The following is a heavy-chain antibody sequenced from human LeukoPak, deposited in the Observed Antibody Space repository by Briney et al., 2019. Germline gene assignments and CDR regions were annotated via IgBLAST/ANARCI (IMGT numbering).Heavy chain of an antibody. CDR2: MNPNSGNT. J-gene: IGHJ5*02. CDR3: ARATLSRTIFGVVISDNWFDP. D-gene: IGHD3-3*01. CDR1: GYTFTSYD. Sequence: ASVTVSFTASGYTFTSYDINWVRQAPGQGLEWMGWMNPNSGNTGYAQKSQGRVTMTRNTSISTAYMELSSLRSEDTAVYYCARATLSRTIFGVVISDNWFDPWGQGTLVTVSS. V-gene: IGHV1-8*01.